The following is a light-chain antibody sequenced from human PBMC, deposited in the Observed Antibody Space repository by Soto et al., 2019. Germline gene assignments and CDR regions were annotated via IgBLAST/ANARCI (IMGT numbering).Light chain of an antibody. CDR1: LRGSRW. CDR3: QQYDSYSWT. V-gene: IGKV1-5*01. CDR2: DAS. Sequence: DIQMTQSPSTLSASVGDRVTSTCRASLRGSRWLAWDQQKPGKAPKSLIYDASSLESGVPSRFSGSGYGTEFTLTISSLQTDDFASYYCQQYDSYSWTFGQGTKVDNK. J-gene: IGKJ1*01.